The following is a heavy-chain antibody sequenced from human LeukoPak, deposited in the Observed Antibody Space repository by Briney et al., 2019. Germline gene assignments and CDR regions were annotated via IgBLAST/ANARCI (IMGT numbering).Heavy chain of an antibody. CDR1: GFSFSNYG. Sequence: GRSLRLSCAASGFSFSNYGMHWVRQAPGKGLEWVAVIWYDGSNKYYADSVKGRFTISRDNSKNTLYVQMSSLRAEDTAVYYCAKGGWLEYWGQGTLVTVSP. J-gene: IGHJ4*02. D-gene: IGHD6-19*01. CDR3: AKGGWLEY. V-gene: IGHV3-33*06. CDR2: IWYDGSNK.